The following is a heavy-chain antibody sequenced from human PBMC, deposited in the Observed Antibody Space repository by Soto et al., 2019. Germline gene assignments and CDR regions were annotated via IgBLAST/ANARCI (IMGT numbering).Heavy chain of an antibody. J-gene: IGHJ4*02. CDR1: GGSISGYY. CDR2: IYYSGST. Sequence: SETLSLTCTVSGGSISGYYWSWIRQPPGKGLEWIGNIYYSGSTNYKPSLKSRVTISVDTSKNQFSPKLSSVTAADTAVYYCASSAPDYYYDSSGFDNWGQGALVTVSS. CDR3: ASSAPDYYYDSSGFDN. V-gene: IGHV4-59*01. D-gene: IGHD3-22*01.